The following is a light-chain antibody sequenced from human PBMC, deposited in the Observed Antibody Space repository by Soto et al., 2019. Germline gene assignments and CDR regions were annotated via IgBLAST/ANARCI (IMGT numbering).Light chain of an antibody. Sequence: EIVLTQSPGTLSLSPGERATLSFRASQSVSQNFLSWYQQKPGQAPRLLINGASSRATGIPDRFSGSGSEIDFSLTIDRLEPEDFAVYFCQQCGSSPPTFGGGTKVAIK. V-gene: IGKV3-20*01. CDR1: QSVSQNF. CDR3: QQCGSSPPT. J-gene: IGKJ4*01. CDR2: GAS.